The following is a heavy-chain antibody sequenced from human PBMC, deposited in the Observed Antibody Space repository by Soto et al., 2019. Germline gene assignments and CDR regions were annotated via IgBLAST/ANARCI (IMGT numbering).Heavy chain of an antibody. CDR1: GFTFSSYW. CDR2: IKEDGSEK. Sequence: EVQLVESGGGLVQPGGSLRLSCAASGFTFSSYWMSWVRQAPGKGLEWVANIKEDGSEKYYVESVKGRFSISRDNAKHSLYLQMNSLRAEDTAVYYCARVRVVYAISFDYWGQGTLVTVSS. D-gene: IGHD2-8*02. J-gene: IGHJ4*02. V-gene: IGHV3-7*01. CDR3: ARVRVVYAISFDY.